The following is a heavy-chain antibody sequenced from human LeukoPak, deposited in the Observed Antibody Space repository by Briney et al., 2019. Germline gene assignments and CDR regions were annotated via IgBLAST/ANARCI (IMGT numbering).Heavy chain of an antibody. J-gene: IGHJ4*02. CDR2: IYPHDSDT. CDR1: ENSFTSYW. CDR3: ASQGYCGAASCYKY. Sequence: GESLKISCKGSENSFTSYWGGWVRQMPGKGLEWMGIIYPHDSDTRYSPSFQCQVSISADKSISTAYLQWSSLKASDTDIYYWASQGYCGAASCYKYWGQGTLVTVSS. D-gene: IGHD2-15*01. V-gene: IGHV5-51*01.